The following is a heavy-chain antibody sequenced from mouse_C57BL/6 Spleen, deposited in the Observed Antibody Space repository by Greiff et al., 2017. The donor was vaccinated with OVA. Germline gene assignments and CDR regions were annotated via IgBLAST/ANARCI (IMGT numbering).Heavy chain of an antibody. Sequence: QVHVKQSGAELVKPGASVKLSCKASGYTFTSYWMHWVKQRPGQGLEWIGMIHPNSGSTNYNEKFKSKATLTVDKSSSTAYMQLSSLTSEDSAVYYCARRDYDEGYAMDYWGQGTSVTVSS. CDR1: GYTFTSYW. V-gene: IGHV1-64*01. D-gene: IGHD2-4*01. CDR2: IHPNSGST. J-gene: IGHJ4*01. CDR3: ARRDYDEGYAMDY.